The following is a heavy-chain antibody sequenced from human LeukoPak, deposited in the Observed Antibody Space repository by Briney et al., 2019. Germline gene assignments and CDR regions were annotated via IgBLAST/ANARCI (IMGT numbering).Heavy chain of an antibody. CDR2: ISGYNGNT. D-gene: IGHD6-19*01. CDR3: AKDPGQWLVNDWFDP. J-gene: IGHJ5*02. CDR1: GYTFTSYG. Sequence: ASVKVSCKASGYTFTSYGISWVRQAPGQGLEWMGWISGYNGNTNYAQKLQGRVTMTTDTSTSTVYMELRSLRSDDTAVYYCAKDPGQWLVNDWFDPWGQGTLVTVSS. V-gene: IGHV1-18*01.